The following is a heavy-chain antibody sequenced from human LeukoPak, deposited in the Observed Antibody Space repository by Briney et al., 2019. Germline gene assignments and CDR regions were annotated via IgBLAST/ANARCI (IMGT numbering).Heavy chain of an antibody. CDR3: ARMYSSSCFDAFDI. J-gene: IGHJ3*02. Sequence: GASVKVSCKASGYTFTSYDINWVRQATGQGLEWMGWMNPNSGNTGCAQKFQGRVTMTRNTSISTAYMELSSLRSEDTAVYYCARMYSSSCFDAFDIWGQGTMVTVSS. CDR1: GYTFTSYD. CDR2: MNPNSGNT. V-gene: IGHV1-8*01. D-gene: IGHD6-13*01.